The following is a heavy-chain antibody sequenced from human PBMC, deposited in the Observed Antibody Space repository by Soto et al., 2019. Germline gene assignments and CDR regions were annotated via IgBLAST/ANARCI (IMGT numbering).Heavy chain of an antibody. CDR2: ISYDGSNK. Sequence: VQLLESGGGLVQPGGSLRLSCAASGSTFSGYAMNWVRQAPGKGLEWVAIISYDGSNKYYADSVTGRFTISRDNSKNTLYLQMNTLRAEDTAVYYCAKVQYGGYPHPFDYWGQGTLVTVSS. V-gene: IGHV3-30*18. CDR3: AKVQYGGYPHPFDY. J-gene: IGHJ4*02. CDR1: GSTFSGYA. D-gene: IGHD5-12*01.